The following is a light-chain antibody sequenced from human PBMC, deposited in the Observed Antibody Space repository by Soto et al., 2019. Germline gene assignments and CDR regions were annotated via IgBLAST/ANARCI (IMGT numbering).Light chain of an antibody. CDR2: EVT. CDR3: CSYGRSKPYH. Sequence: QYALTQPASVYGSPGQSITISCTGNRLDVGGYNYVSWYQQQPGKAPKLIIYEVTNRPSGVSDRFSGSKSDNTASMTISGLQTEDEAEYYCCSYGRSKPYHFGTGT. V-gene: IGLV2-14*03. CDR1: RLDVGGYNY. J-gene: IGLJ1*01.